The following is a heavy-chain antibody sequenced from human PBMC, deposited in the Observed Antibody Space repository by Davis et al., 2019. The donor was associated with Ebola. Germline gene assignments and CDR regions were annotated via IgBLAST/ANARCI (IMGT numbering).Heavy chain of an antibody. D-gene: IGHD5-12*01. V-gene: IGHV1-8*01. CDR2: MNPNSGNT. Sequence: AASVKVSCKASGYTFTSYDINWVRQATGQGLEWMGWMNPNSGNTGYAQKFQGRVTITRDTSASTAYMELSSLRSEDTAVYYCARGYSGYDSYYWGQGTLVTVSS. J-gene: IGHJ4*02. CDR3: ARGYSGYDSYY. CDR1: GYTFTSYD.